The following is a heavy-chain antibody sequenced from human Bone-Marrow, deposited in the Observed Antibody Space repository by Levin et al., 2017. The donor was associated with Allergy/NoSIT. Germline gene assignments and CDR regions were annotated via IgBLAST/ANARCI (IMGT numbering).Heavy chain of an antibody. Sequence: KPGGSLRLSCEASTFTFSNAWMTWVRQAPGKGLEWVGRIKSKTDGGTTDYAAPVKGRFTISRDDSKNTLYLQMNSLKTEDTAVYYCTTKLLSSGSYYFYWGHGTQVTVSS. D-gene: IGHD3-10*01. CDR2: IKSKTDGGTT. V-gene: IGHV3-15*01. J-gene: IGHJ4*01. CDR3: TTKLLSSGSYYFY. CDR1: TFTFSNAW.